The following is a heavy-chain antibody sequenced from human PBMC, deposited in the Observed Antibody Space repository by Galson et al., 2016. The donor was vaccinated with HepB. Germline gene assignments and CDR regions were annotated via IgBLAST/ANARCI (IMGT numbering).Heavy chain of an antibody. V-gene: IGHV5-10-1*01. CDR1: GYRFTNYW. D-gene: IGHD2-15*01. CDR3: ARLDCSGGSCYNAYFDY. Sequence: QSGAEVKKPGESLRISCKGSGYRFTNYWINWVRQMPRKGLEWMGRIDLSDSYTNYSPSFQGHVTISADRSSSSVYLQWSSLKASDTGLYYCARLDCSGGSCYNAYFDYWGHGTLVTVSS. J-gene: IGHJ4*01. CDR2: IDLSDSYT.